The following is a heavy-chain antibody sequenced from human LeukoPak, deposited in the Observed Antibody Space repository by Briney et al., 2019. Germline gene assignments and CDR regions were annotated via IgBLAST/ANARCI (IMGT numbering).Heavy chain of an antibody. Sequence: SETLSLTCTVSGYSISSGYYWGWIRQPPGKGLEWIGEINHSGSTNYNPSLKSRVTISVDTSKNQFSLKLSSATAADTAVYYCARRGLGYCSGGSCYGRVYFDYWGQGTLVTVSS. CDR3: ARRGLGYCSGGSCYGRVYFDY. D-gene: IGHD2-15*01. J-gene: IGHJ4*02. CDR2: INHSGST. CDR1: GYSISSGYY. V-gene: IGHV4-38-2*02.